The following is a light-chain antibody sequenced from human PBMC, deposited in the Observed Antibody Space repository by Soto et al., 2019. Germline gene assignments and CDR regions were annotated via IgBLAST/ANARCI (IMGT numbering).Light chain of an antibody. CDR1: QNVSSN. J-gene: IGKJ1*01. Sequence: EIVMTQSPASLSVSSGERATLSCRASQNVSSNLAWYQQKPGQAPRLLIYGASTRATGIPARFSGSGSGTEFTLTISSLQSEDFAVYYGQQYNNWPTWTFGQGTKGDIK. V-gene: IGKV3-15*01. CDR3: QQYNNWPTWT. CDR2: GAS.